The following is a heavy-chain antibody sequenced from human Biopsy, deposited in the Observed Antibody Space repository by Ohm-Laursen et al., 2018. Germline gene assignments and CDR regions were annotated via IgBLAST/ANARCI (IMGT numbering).Heavy chain of an antibody. V-gene: IGHV4-34*01. CDR3: ARGRLRAVARFDY. D-gene: IGHD6-19*01. Sequence: SDTLSLTCAVYGGSFSGYYWSWISQPPGKGLEWIGEINHSGSTNYNPSLKSRVTIPVDTSKNQFSLKLSSVTAADTAVYYCARGRLRAVARFDYWGQGTLVTVSS. CDR1: GGSFSGYY. CDR2: INHSGST. J-gene: IGHJ4*02.